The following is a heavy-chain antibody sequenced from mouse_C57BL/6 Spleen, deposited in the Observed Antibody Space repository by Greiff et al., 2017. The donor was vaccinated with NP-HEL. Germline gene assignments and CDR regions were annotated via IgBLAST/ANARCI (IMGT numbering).Heavy chain of an antibody. Sequence: EVKLMESGGGLVQPKGSLKLSCAASGFSFNTYAMNWVRQAPGKGLEWVARIRSKSNNYATYYADSVKDRFTISRDDSESMLYLQMNNLKTEDTAMYYCVRQGLGQVAWFAYWGQGTLVTVSA. D-gene: IGHD4-1*01. V-gene: IGHV10-1*01. J-gene: IGHJ3*01. CDR3: VRQGLGQVAWFAY. CDR1: GFSFNTYA. CDR2: IRSKSNNYAT.